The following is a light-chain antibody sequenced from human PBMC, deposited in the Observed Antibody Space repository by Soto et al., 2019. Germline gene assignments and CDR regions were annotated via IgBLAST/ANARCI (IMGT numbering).Light chain of an antibody. Sequence: EIQMTQYPSSLSASVGDRVTITCRASQSLSSYLNWYQQKQGKDPKLLIYAASSLQSGVPSRFSGSGSGTDFTRTISSLQPEEFAVYYCQQRSNWPRTFGRGTKLEIK. V-gene: IGKV1-39*01. J-gene: IGKJ2*01. CDR2: AAS. CDR3: QQRSNWPRT. CDR1: QSLSSY.